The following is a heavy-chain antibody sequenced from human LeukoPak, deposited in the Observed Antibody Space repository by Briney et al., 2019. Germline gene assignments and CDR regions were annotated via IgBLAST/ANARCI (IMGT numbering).Heavy chain of an antibody. CDR2: ISAYNGNT. D-gene: IGHD2-2*03. V-gene: IGHV1-18*01. J-gene: IGHJ5*02. Sequence: ASVKVSCKASGYTFTSYGISWVRQAPGQGLEWMGWISAYNGNTNYAQKFQGRVTITADESTSTAYMELSSLRSEDTAVYYCAGSPRAGYCRSTSCYWFGPWGQGTLVTVSS. CDR3: AGSPRAGYCRSTSCYWFGP. CDR1: GYTFTSYG.